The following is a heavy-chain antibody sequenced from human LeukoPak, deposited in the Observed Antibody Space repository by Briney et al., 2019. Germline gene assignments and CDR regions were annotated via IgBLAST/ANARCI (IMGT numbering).Heavy chain of an antibody. CDR2: IKQDGSEK. V-gene: IGHV3-7*01. J-gene: IGHJ4*02. Sequence: GGSLRLSCAASGFTFSSYWMSWVRQAPGKGLEWVANIKQDGSEKYYVDSVKGRFTISRDNAKNSLYLQMNSLRAEDTAVYYCARDPAYYYDSSGYLDYWGRGTLVTVSP. CDR1: GFTFSSYW. CDR3: ARDPAYYYDSSGYLDY. D-gene: IGHD3-22*01.